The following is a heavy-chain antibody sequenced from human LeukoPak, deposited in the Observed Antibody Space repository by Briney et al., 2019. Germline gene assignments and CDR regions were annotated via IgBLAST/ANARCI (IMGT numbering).Heavy chain of an antibody. J-gene: IGHJ2*01. CDR2: INHSGST. D-gene: IGHD1-1*01. CDR1: GGSFSGYY. V-gene: IGHV4-34*01. CDR3: ARVEADGDWYFDL. Sequence: SETLSLTCAVYGGSFSGYYWSWIRQPPGKGLEWIGEINHSGSTNYNPSLKSRVTISVDTSKNQFSLKLSSVTAADTAVYYCARVEADGDWYFDLWGRGTLVTVSS.